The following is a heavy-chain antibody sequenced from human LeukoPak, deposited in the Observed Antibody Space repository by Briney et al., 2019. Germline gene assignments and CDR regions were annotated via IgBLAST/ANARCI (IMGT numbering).Heavy chain of an antibody. CDR2: IYTSGST. J-gene: IGHJ3*02. CDR1: GGSISSYY. D-gene: IGHD1-26*01. V-gene: IGHV4-4*07. CDR3: ARRRYSGTFDAFDI. Sequence: SETLSLTCTVSGGSISSYYWSWIRQPAGKGLEWIGRIYTSGSTNYNPSLKSRVTISVDTSKNQFSLKLSSVTAADTAVYYCARRRYSGTFDAFDIWGQGTMVTVSS.